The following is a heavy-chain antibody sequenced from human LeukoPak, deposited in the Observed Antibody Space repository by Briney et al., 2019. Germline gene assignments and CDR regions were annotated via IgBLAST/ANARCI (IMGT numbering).Heavy chain of an antibody. CDR3: AKDRIAVAGPPLDWFDP. Sequence: AGGSLRLSCAASGFTFSSYAMSWVRQAPGKGLEWVSAISGSGGSTYYADSVKGRFTIFRDNSKNTLYLQMNSLRAEDTAVYYCAKDRIAVAGPPLDWFDPWGQGTLVTVSS. D-gene: IGHD6-19*01. CDR1: GFTFSSYA. CDR2: ISGSGGST. V-gene: IGHV3-23*01. J-gene: IGHJ5*02.